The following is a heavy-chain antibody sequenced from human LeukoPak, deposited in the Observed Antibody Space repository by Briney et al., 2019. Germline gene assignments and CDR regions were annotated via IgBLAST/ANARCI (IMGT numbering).Heavy chain of an antibody. Sequence: SETLTLTCTVSGVSISPYYWNWIRQPPGKGLEWIGHILYSGRTTYNPSLKSRVTISIDKSKNQFSLNLTSVTAADTAVYYCARVKMSRDNVYYYYYLDVWGKGTTVSVSS. J-gene: IGHJ6*03. CDR3: ARVKMSRDNVYYYYYLDV. CDR1: GVSISPYY. CDR2: ILYSGRT. V-gene: IGHV4-59*01. D-gene: IGHD1-1*01.